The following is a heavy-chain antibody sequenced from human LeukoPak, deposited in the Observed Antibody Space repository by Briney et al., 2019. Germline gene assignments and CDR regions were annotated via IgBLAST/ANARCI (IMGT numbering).Heavy chain of an antibody. J-gene: IGHJ5*02. D-gene: IGHD3-9*01. CDR3: ARINYDILTGYYKGWFDP. CDR1: GFTFSSYS. CDR2: ISSSSSYI. V-gene: IGHV3-21*01. Sequence: PGGSLRLSCAASGFTFSSYSMNWVRQAPGKGLEWVSSISSSSSYIYYADSVKGRFTISRDNAKNSLYLQMNSLRAEDTAVYYCARINYDILTGYYKGWFDPWGQGALVTVSS.